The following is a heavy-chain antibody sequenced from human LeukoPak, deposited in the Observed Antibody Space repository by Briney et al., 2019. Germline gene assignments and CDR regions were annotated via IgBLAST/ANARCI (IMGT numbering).Heavy chain of an antibody. D-gene: IGHD4-17*01. CDR2: ISGNDGNT. V-gene: IGHV1-18*01. CDR1: GYTFTSYG. CDR3: ARGDDYGDYWGLY. J-gene: IGHJ4*02. Sequence: ASVKVSCKASGYTFTSYGLTWVRQAPGQGLEWMGWISGNDGNTNYAQKLQGRVTMTTDTSTSTAYMELRSLRFDDTAVYYCARGDDYGDYWGLYWGQGTLVTVSS.